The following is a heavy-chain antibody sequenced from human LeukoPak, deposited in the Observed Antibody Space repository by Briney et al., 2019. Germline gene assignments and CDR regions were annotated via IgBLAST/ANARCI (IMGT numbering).Heavy chain of an antibody. D-gene: IGHD4-17*01. CDR3: AKDCRDYGAPPVFDY. J-gene: IGHJ4*02. Sequence: GGALRLSCAASGFTFSSYAMSWVRQAPGKGLERVSAISGSGGSTYYADSVKGRFTISRDNSKNTLYLQMNSLRAEDTAVYYCAKDCRDYGAPPVFDYWGQGTLVSVSS. CDR1: GFTFSSYA. CDR2: ISGSGGST. V-gene: IGHV3-23*01.